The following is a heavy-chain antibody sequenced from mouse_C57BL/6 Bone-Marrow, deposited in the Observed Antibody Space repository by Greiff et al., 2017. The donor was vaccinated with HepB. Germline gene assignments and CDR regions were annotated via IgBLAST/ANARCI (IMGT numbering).Heavy chain of an antibody. V-gene: IGHV2-5*01. CDR2: IWRGGST. J-gene: IGHJ1*03. D-gene: IGHD1-1*01. CDR1: GFSLTSYG. Sequence: VQLQQSGPGLVQPSQCLSITCTVSGFSLTSYGVHWVRQSPGKGLEWLGVIWRGGSTDYNAAFMSRLSITKDNSTSQVFFKMNSLQADDTAIYYCANHYCGSSYGYFDVWGTGTTVTVSS. CDR3: ANHYCGSSYGYFDV.